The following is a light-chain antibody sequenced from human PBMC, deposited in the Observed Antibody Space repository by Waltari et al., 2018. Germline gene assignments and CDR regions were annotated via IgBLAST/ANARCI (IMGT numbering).Light chain of an antibody. Sequence: EIEMTQSPATLSVSPGERATLPCRASQSVGSKLAWYQQKPGQAPRLLIYDAYTRATGIPARFSGSGSGTEFTLTISSLQSDDFAVYHCLQYSHWPPWTFGQGTKVEI. CDR2: DAY. CDR1: QSVGSK. V-gene: IGKV3-15*01. CDR3: LQYSHWPPWT. J-gene: IGKJ1*01.